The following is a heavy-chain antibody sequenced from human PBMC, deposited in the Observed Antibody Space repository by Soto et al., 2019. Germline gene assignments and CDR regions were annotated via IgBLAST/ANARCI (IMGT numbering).Heavy chain of an antibody. CDR1: GASINTNANY. V-gene: IGHV4-39*01. CDR2: FYSSEKT. D-gene: IGHD6-13*01. J-gene: IGHJ5*02. Sequence: PSETLSLTCTVSGASINTNANYWGWIRQAPGKGLNWIGSFYSSEKTYYNPSLKSRVTISVDTSKNQFSLRLTSVTAADAAVYYCARQGIPSAGMGWFDPWGPGTLVTVS. CDR3: ARQGIPSAGMGWFDP.